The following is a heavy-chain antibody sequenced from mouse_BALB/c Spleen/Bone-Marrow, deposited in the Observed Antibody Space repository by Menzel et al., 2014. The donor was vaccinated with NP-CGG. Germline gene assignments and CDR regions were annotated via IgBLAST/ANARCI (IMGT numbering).Heavy chain of an antibody. CDR3: AREAYYGPDY. Sequence: QVQLKESGAELVKPGASVKLSCKASGYTFTSYWMEWVKQRPGQGLEWIGEINPSNGRTNYNEKFKSKATLTVDKSSSTAYMQLSSLTSEDSAVYYCAREAYYGPDYWGQGTTLTVSS. V-gene: IGHV1S81*02. CDR1: GYTFTSYW. CDR2: INPSNGRT. D-gene: IGHD1-2*01. J-gene: IGHJ2*01.